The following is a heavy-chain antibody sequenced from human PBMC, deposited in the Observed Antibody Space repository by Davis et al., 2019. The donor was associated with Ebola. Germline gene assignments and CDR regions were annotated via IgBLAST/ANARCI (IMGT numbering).Heavy chain of an antibody. V-gene: IGHV4-39*07. Sequence: PSETLSLTCTVSGGSISSSTSYWGWIRQPPGKGLEWIGSIYYSGSTFYNPSLKSRVTLSLDTSKNQFSLKLSSLTAADTAVYYCARAGATAAPATREVYFDYWGQGTLVTVSS. CDR2: IYYSGST. J-gene: IGHJ4*02. CDR1: GGSISSSTSY. CDR3: ARAGATAAPATREVYFDY. D-gene: IGHD6-13*01.